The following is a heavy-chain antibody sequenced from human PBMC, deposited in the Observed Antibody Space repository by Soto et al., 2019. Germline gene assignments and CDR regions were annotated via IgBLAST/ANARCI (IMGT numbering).Heavy chain of an antibody. J-gene: IGHJ4*02. D-gene: IGHD5-18*01. CDR2: IYWDDDK. V-gene: IGHV2-5*02. CDR3: AHSGDTAPDWSLHYYFDY. Sequence: QITLKESGPTLVKPTQTLTLTCTFSGFSLSTSGVGVGWIRQPPGKALEWLALIYWDDDKRSSPSLKSRLTIPKDTSKNQVVLTVNNMDPVDTATYYCAHSGDTAPDWSLHYYFDYWGQGTLVTVSS. CDR1: GFSLSTSGVG.